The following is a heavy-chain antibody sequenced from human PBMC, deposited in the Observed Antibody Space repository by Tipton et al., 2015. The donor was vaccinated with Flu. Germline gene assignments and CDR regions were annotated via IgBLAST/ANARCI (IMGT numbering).Heavy chain of an antibody. D-gene: IGHD3-10*01. J-gene: IGHJ4*02. CDR2: ISPYNGYT. CDR1: GYTFSRYG. V-gene: IGHV1-18*01. CDR3: ARDQYYFDAVSYSQSGLDY. Sequence: QAQLVQSGAELKKPGASVKVSCKASGYTFSRYGISWVRQAPGQGLEWMGLISPYNGYTNYTQNLQDRVTMTIDTSTSTAYMELRRLRSDDTAVYYCARDQYYFDAVSYSQSGLDYWGQGALVTVSS.